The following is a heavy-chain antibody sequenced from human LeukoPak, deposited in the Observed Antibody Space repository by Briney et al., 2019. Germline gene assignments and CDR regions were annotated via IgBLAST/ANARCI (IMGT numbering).Heavy chain of an antibody. D-gene: IGHD1-26*01. Sequence: SETLSLTCTVSGGSISSSSYYWGWIRQPPGKGLEWKGSIYYSGSTYYNPSLKSRVTISVDTSKNQFSLKLSCGTAADTAVYYCARRVGPNYYYYYMDVWGKGTTVTVSS. V-gene: IGHV4-39*01. J-gene: IGHJ6*03. CDR3: ARRVGPNYYYYYMDV. CDR2: IYYSGST. CDR1: GGSISSSSYY.